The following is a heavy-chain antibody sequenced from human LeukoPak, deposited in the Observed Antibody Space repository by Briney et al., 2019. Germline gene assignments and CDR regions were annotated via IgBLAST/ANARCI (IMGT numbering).Heavy chain of an antibody. V-gene: IGHV4-59*01. CDR2: IHYGGSA. Sequence: PSETLSLTCTVSGASISSYYWSWIRQPPGKGLEWIGNIHYGGSANYNPSLKSRVTMSVDTSKNQFSLNLNSVTAADTAIYYCAMNRWGLTLGGQGTLVTVSS. J-gene: IGHJ4*02. CDR3: AMNRWGLTL. CDR1: GASISSYY. D-gene: IGHD4-23*01.